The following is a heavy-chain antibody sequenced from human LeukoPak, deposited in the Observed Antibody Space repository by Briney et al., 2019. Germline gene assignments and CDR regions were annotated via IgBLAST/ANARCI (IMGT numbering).Heavy chain of an antibody. CDR2: IYTGGST. Sequence: SETLSLTCTVSGGSINSYFWTWTRQPAGKGLEWIGRIYTGGSTNYNPSLKSRVTMSVDTSKNQFSLKLSSVTAADTAVYYCARQEGGIVGPYWGQGTLVTVSS. D-gene: IGHD1-26*01. J-gene: IGHJ4*02. V-gene: IGHV4-4*07. CDR3: ARQEGGIVGPY. CDR1: GGSINSYF.